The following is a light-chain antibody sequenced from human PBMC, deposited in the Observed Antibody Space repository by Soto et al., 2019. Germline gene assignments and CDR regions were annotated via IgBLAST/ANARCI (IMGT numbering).Light chain of an antibody. CDR3: QQSYSTPWT. CDR2: AAS. J-gene: IGKJ1*01. V-gene: IGKV1-39*01. CDR1: QSISSY. Sequence: DIQMTQSPSSLSASVGDRVTITCRASQSISSYLNWYQRKPGKAPKLLIYAASTMQSGVPSRFSGSGSRTDFTLTISTLQPDDFATYYCQQSYSTPWTFGQGTKVEI.